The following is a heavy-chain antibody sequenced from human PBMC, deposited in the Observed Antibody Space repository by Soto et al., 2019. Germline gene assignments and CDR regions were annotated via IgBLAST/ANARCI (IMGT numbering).Heavy chain of an antibody. J-gene: IGHJ6*02. D-gene: IGHD3-3*01. CDR3: AREVTIFGVAPLGPYYYGMDV. V-gene: IGHV3-33*01. CDR1: GFTFSSYG. CDR2: IWYDGSNK. Sequence: PWGSLRLSCAASGFTFSSYGMRWFRQSPGKGLEWVAVIWYDGSNKYYADSVKGRFTISRDNSKNTLYLQMNSLRAEDTAVYYCAREVTIFGVAPLGPYYYGMDVWGQGTTVTVSS.